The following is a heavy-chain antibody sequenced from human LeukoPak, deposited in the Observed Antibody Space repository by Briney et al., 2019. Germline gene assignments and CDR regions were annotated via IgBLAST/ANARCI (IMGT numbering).Heavy chain of an antibody. CDR1: GFTFRNYW. CDR2: TKPDGSAE. CDR3: AREGGVGATFYYGMDV. D-gene: IGHD1-26*01. Sequence: GGSLRLSCAASGFTFRNYWMGWVRQAPGKGLEWVANTKPDGSAEYYADSVRGRFTTSRDNANNFLYLQMNSLRAEDTAVYYCAREGGVGATFYYGMDVWGQGTTVTVSS. V-gene: IGHV3-7*01. J-gene: IGHJ6*02.